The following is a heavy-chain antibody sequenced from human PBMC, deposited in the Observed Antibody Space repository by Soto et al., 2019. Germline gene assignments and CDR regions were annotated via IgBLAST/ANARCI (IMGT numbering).Heavy chain of an antibody. V-gene: IGHV3-48*03. CDR2: ISTTSRTK. Sequence: PGGSLRLSCTASGFTFSSYEMNWVRQAPGKGMEWVSFISTTSRTKYYADSVKGRFTISRDNAQNSLYLQLNSLRAEDTAIYYCARDDTTAFYFDLWGRGTLVTVSS. D-gene: IGHD1-1*01. CDR3: ARDDTTAFYFDL. J-gene: IGHJ2*01. CDR1: GFTFSSYE.